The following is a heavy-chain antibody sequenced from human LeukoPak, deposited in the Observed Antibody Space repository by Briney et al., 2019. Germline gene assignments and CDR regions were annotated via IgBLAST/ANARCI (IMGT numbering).Heavy chain of an antibody. CDR2: IYSSGST. CDR3: ARVSMVAGATFYFDS. Sequence: SETLSLTCTISGGSIASHYWSWIRQPAGKRLEYIGRIYSSGSTNYNPSLRSRVTMSLDTSRSQFSLKLSSVTAADTAVYYCARVSMVAGATFYFDSWGQGTRVAVSS. D-gene: IGHD3-10*01. J-gene: IGHJ4*02. CDR1: GGSIASHY. V-gene: IGHV4-4*07.